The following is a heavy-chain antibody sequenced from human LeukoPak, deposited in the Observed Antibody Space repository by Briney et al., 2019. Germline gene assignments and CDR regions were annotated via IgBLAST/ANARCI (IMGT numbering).Heavy chain of an antibody. CDR1: GYTFTDYY. V-gene: IGHV1-2*06. CDR2: INANSGDT. J-gene: IGHJ4*02. D-gene: IGHD3-22*01. CDR3: AREQYYYDSSGENDY. Sequence: DSVKVSCKASGYTFTDYYMHWVRQAPGQGLELMGRINANSGDTNYAQKFQGRVTMTSDTSSSTAYMELSRLRSDDTAVYYCAREQYYYDSSGENDYWGQGTLFTVSS.